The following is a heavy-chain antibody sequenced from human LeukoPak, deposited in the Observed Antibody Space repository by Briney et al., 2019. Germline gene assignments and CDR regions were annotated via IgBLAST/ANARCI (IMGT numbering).Heavy chain of an antibody. CDR2: INQDGSEK. D-gene: IGHD6-13*01. V-gene: IGHV3-7*02. CDR3: ASRVAVAGDLYFYGMDV. J-gene: IGHJ6*02. Sequence: GGSLRLSCAASGFIFSRYWMSWVRQAPGKGLEWVANINQDGSEKYYVDSVKGRLTISRDNAKNSLCLQMNSLRAEDTAVYYCASRVAVAGDLYFYGMDVWGQGTTVTVSS. CDR1: GFIFSRYW.